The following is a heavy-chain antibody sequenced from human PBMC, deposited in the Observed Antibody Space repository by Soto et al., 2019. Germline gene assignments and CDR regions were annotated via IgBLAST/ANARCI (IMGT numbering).Heavy chain of an antibody. V-gene: IGHV4-4*07. CDR2: IFSTETT. CDR3: ARLQKGGSYYHWFDS. CDR1: GGSIRDYH. Sequence: QVQLQESGPRLVKPSETLSLTCSVSGGSIRDYHWSWIRHSAGNRLEWIGHIFSTETTDYNPSLSSRVTMSTDTSKNQFFLNLNSVTAADTAVYHCARLQKGGSYYHWFDSWGQGTLVTVS. J-gene: IGHJ5*01. D-gene: IGHD2-15*01.